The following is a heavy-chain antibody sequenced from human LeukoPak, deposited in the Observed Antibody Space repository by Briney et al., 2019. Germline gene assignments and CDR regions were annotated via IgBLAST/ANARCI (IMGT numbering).Heavy chain of an antibody. V-gene: IGHV4-4*07. CDR1: GGSISSYY. Sequence: ETLSLTCTVSGGSISSYYWSWIRQSAGKGLEWIGRIYSSGSTNYNPSLKSRVTMSIDTSKNQFSLNLSSVTAADTAMYYCAKGGSSWYNWFDPWGQGTLVTVSS. CDR3: AKGGSSWYNWFDP. J-gene: IGHJ5*02. D-gene: IGHD6-13*01. CDR2: IYSSGST.